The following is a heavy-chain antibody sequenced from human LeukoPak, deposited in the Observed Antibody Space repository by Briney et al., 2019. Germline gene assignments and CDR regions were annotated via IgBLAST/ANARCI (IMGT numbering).Heavy chain of an antibody. CDR3: AKDSTGSSGYSDY. CDR1: GFTFSSHS. D-gene: IGHD3-22*01. CDR2: ISSSSSTI. J-gene: IGHJ4*02. V-gene: IGHV3-48*01. Sequence: PGGSLRLSCAASGFTFSSHSMNWVRQAPGKGLEWVSYISSSSSTIYYADSVKGRFTISRDNAKNSLYLQMNSLRAEDTAVYYCAKDSTGSSGYSDYWGQGTLVTVSS.